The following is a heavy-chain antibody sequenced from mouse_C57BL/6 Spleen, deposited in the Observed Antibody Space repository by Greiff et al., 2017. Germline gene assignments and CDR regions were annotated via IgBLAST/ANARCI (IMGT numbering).Heavy chain of an antibody. V-gene: IGHV1-69*01. CDR1: GYTFTSYW. D-gene: IGHD2-1*01. CDR2: IDPSDSYT. J-gene: IGHJ3*01. Sequence: VQLQQPGAELVMPGASVTLSCKASGYTFTSYWMHWVKQRPGQGLEWIGEIDPSDSYTNYNQKFKGKSTLTVDKSSSTAYMQLSSLTSEDSAVYYCAREDYGNYVCAYWGQGTLVTVSA. CDR3: AREDYGNYVCAY.